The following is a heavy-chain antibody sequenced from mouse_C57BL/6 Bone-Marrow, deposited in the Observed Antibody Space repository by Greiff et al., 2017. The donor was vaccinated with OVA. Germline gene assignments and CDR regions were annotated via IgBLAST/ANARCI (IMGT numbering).Heavy chain of an antibody. CDR1: GFTFSSYG. J-gene: IGHJ3*01. CDR3: ARHGDLHYYGSSYGCFAY. D-gene: IGHD1-1*01. Sequence: EVKLVESGGDLVKPGGSLKLSCAASGFTFSSYGMSWVRQTPDKRLEWVATISSGGSYTYYPDSVKGRFTISRDNAKNTLYLQMSSLKSEDTAMYYCARHGDLHYYGSSYGCFAYWGQGTLVTVSA. CDR2: ISSGGSYT. V-gene: IGHV5-6*01.